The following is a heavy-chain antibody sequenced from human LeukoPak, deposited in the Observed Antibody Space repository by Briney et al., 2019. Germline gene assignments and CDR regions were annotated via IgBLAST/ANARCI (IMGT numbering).Heavy chain of an antibody. V-gene: IGHV4-39*01. Sequence: SETLSLTCSVSGGSIRGSTYFSGWIRQPPGKGREWIGNTYYTGSTYYNPSLKSRVTISVDTSKNQVSLTVRSVNAADKAVYYCSRSLADSGYYLGRHASDICGQGTMVTVSS. J-gene: IGHJ3*02. CDR1: GGSIRGSTYF. CDR3: SRSLADSGYYLGRHASDI. CDR2: TYYTGST. D-gene: IGHD3-22*01.